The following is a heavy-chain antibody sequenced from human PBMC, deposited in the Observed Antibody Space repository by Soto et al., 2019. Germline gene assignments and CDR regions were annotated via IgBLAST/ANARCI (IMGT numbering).Heavy chain of an antibody. Sequence: LRLSCVASGSVFKNYEMNWVRQAPGKGLEWISYISNSGNTIYVADSMRGRFTISRDNAKNSLFLQMNSLRADDTAVYYCARDIDNRDYYYGLDVWGQGTTVTVSS. CDR3: ARDIDNRDYYYGLDV. CDR2: ISNSGNTI. J-gene: IGHJ6*02. V-gene: IGHV3-48*03. D-gene: IGHD1-20*01. CDR1: GSVFKNYE.